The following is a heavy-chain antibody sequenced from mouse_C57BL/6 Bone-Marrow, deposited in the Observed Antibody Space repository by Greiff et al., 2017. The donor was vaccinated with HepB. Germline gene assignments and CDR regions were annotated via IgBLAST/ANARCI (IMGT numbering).Heavy chain of an antibody. CDR2: ISSGSSTI. J-gene: IGHJ3*01. Sequence: EVQGVESGGGLVKPGGSLKLSCAASGFTFSDYGMHWVRQAPEKGLEWVAYISSGSSTIYYADTVKGRFTISRDNAKNTLFLQMTSLRSEDTAMYYCARPIYYYGPAWFAYWGQGTLVTVSA. V-gene: IGHV5-17*01. D-gene: IGHD1-1*01. CDR3: ARPIYYYGPAWFAY. CDR1: GFTFSDYG.